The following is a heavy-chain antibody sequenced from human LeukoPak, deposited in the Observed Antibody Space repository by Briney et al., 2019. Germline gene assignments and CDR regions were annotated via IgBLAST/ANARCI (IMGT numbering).Heavy chain of an antibody. V-gene: IGHV3-30*04. CDR3: ARVAKKVVVVAAATYYMAV. CDR1: GFTFSIYA. Sequence: GGSLRLSCAASGFTFSIYAIHWVRQAPVKGLEWVASISYVGSNKYYADSVKGRCTISKDNCKSTLYLQMNSLRAEDTALYNCARVAKKVVVVAAATYYMAVWGKGTTVSASS. CDR2: ISYVGSNK. J-gene: IGHJ6*03. D-gene: IGHD2-15*01.